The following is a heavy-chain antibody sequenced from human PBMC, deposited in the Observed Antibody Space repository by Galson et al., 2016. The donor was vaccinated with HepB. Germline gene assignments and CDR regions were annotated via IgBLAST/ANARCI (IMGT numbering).Heavy chain of an antibody. J-gene: IGHJ6*02. V-gene: IGHV3-30*04. CDR1: GFTCSTYP. CDR2: ISHDGFTK. CDR3: VRGSVPSVGMDV. Sequence: SLRLSCAMSGFTCSTYPMHWVRQAPGKGLEWVAIISHDGFTKYYADSMKGRFTISRDNSKNTLYLQMNCLIPEDTAVYTCVRGSVPSVGMDVWGQGTTVTVSS. D-gene: IGHD2-15*01.